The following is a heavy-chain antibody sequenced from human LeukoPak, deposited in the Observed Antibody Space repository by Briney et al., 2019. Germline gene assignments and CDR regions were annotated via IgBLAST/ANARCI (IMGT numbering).Heavy chain of an antibody. CDR2: ISGSGDST. V-gene: IGHV3-23*01. Sequence: GGSLRLSCAASGFTFSSYAMSWVRQAPGKGLEWVSVISGSGDSTYYADSGKGRFTISRDNSKNTLYMQMNSLRAEDTAIYYCAKGSGGSWYSPIDYWGQGNLVTVSS. J-gene: IGHJ4*02. CDR3: AKGSGGSWYSPIDY. CDR1: GFTFSSYA. D-gene: IGHD2-15*01.